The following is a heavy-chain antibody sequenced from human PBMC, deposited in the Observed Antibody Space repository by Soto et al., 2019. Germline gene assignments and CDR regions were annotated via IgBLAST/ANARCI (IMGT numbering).Heavy chain of an antibody. J-gene: IGHJ4*02. CDR3: ARGGYNYGYGDY. Sequence: QVQLVQSGAEVKKPGASVKVSCKASGYTFTSSYMHWVRQAPGQGLEWMGIINPSGGSTSYAQKFQGRVTMTRDTSTSTVDMELGSLRSEDTAVYYCARGGYNYGYGDYWGQGTLVTVSS. D-gene: IGHD5-18*01. V-gene: IGHV1-46*01. CDR2: INPSGGST. CDR1: GYTFTSSY.